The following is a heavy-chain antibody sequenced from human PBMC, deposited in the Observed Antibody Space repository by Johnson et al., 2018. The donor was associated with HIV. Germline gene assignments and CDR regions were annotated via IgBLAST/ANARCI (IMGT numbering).Heavy chain of an antibody. Sequence: VQLVESGGGSVQPGRSLRLSCAASGFTFDEYAMHWVRQAPGKGLEWVSGISWNSDSIGYADSVKGRFTISRDNAKNTLYLQMNSLRAEDTAVYYCTRAGQGAYSSSWYGTLGAFDIWGQGTMVTVSS. CDR3: TRAGQGAYSSSWYGTLGAFDI. CDR1: GFTFDEYA. V-gene: IGHV3-9*01. CDR2: ISWNSDSI. D-gene: IGHD6-13*01. J-gene: IGHJ3*02.